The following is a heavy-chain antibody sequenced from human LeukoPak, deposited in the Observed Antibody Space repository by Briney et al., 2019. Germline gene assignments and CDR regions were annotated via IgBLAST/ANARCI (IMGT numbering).Heavy chain of an antibody. V-gene: IGHV1-3*01. J-gene: IGHJ4*02. CDR1: GYTFTSYA. CDR3: ARDSGGGYNLYYFDY. Sequence: ASVKVSCKASGYTFTSYAMHWVRQAPGQRLEWMGWINAGNGNTEYSQKFQGRVTITRDTSASTAYMELSSLRSEDTAVYYCARDSGGGYNLYYFDYWGQGTLVTVSS. CDR2: INAGNGNT. D-gene: IGHD5-24*01.